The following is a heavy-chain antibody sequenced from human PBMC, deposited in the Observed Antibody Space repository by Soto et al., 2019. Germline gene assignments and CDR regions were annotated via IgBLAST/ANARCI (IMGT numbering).Heavy chain of an antibody. V-gene: IGHV1-18*04. Sequence: QGQLVQSGAEVKKPGASVKVSCKASGYTFTSYGISWVRQAPGQGLEWMGRISTYNGNTKYGQRLQGSVTMTTDTSTSTADMELRSLRSDDTAVYYWASGYSGFGTNYYYGLDVWGQGTTVTVSS. CDR3: ASGYSGFGTNYYYGLDV. D-gene: IGHD5-12*01. CDR2: ISTYNGNT. CDR1: GYTFTSYG. J-gene: IGHJ6*02.